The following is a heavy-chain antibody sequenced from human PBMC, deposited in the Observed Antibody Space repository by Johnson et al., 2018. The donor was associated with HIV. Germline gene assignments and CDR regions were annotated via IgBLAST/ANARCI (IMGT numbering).Heavy chain of an antibody. CDR1: GFTFSSYA. CDR3: AREGPGAYYDSSGDAVDI. V-gene: IGHV3-30-3*01. J-gene: IGHJ3*02. CDR2: ISYDGSNN. D-gene: IGHD3-22*01. Sequence: QVQLVESGGGVVQPGRSLRLSCAASGFTFSSYAMHWVRQAPGKGLEWVSVISYDGSNNYYADSVKGRFTISRDNSKNTLYLQMNGLRAEDTAVYYCAREGPGAYYDSSGDAVDIWGQGTMVTVYS.